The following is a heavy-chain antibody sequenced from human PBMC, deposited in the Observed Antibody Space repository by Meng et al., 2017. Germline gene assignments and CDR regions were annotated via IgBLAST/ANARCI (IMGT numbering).Heavy chain of an antibody. D-gene: IGHD2-21*02. J-gene: IGHJ4*02. V-gene: IGHV4-4*02. CDR1: GGSSSSNKW. CDR2: VYHNGNA. CDR3: ARELDAVGVTAYDL. Sequence: QVHHKESGPGLGKPSGTLSLTGAVSGGSSSSNKWWSWVRQPPGKGLEWIGEVYHNGNANYNPSLKSRVTISVDKSKNQFSPKLSFVAAADTAIYYCARELDAVGVTAYDLWGQGTLVTVSS.